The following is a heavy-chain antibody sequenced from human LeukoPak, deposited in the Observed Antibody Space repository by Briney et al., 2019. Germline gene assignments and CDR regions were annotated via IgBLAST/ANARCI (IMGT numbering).Heavy chain of an antibody. D-gene: IGHD2-2*01. CDR1: GFIFSRYA. Sequence: GGSLRLSCSASGFIFSRYAMHWVRQPPGKGLYYVAAISSDGDSTYYADSVKGRFTISRDNSKNTLFLQMSSLKPEDTAVYYCVKTFGYCSSTSCYVFDYWGQGTLVTVSS. CDR2: ISSDGDST. CDR3: VKTFGYCSSTSCYVFDY. J-gene: IGHJ4*02. V-gene: IGHV3-64D*06.